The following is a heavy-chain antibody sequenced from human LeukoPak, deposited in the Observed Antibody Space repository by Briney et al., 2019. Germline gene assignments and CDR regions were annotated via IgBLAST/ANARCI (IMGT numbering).Heavy chain of an antibody. CDR3: AKEHLAAVGTFQH. CDR2: ISYDGSNQ. V-gene: IGHV3-30*18. J-gene: IGHJ1*01. Sequence: GRSLRLSCAASGFTFSSYGMHWVRQTPGKGLEWVAVISYDGSNQYYVDSVKGRFTISRDNSKNTLYLQMYSLRAEDTAVYYCAKEHLAAVGTFQHWGQGTLVTVSS. CDR1: GFTFSSYG. D-gene: IGHD6-13*01.